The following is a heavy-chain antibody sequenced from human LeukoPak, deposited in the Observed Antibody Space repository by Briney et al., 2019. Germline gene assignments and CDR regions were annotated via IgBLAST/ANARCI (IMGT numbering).Heavy chain of an antibody. D-gene: IGHD3-10*01. CDR1: GGSISSGDYY. V-gene: IGHV4-30-4*01. J-gene: IGHJ3*02. Sequence: SETLSLTCTVFGGSISSGDYYWSWIRQPPGKGLEWIGYIYYSGSTYYNPSLKSRVTISVDTSKNQFSLKLSSVTAADTAVYYCATPITQPGNDAFDIWGQGTMVTVSS. CDR3: ATPITQPGNDAFDI. CDR2: IYYSGST.